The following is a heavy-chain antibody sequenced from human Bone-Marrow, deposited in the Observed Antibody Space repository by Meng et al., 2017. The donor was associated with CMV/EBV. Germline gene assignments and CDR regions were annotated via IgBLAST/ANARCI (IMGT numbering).Heavy chain of an antibody. CDR1: GFTFSSYG. V-gene: IGHV3-33*06. D-gene: IGHD2-2*01. CDR2: IWYDGSNK. Sequence: GESLKISCAASGFTFSSYGMHWVRQAPGKGLEWVAVIWYDGSNKYYADSVKGRFTISRDNSKNTLYLQMNSLRAEDTAVYYCAKGVTDIVVVPAVDGMDVWGQGTTVTGSS. J-gene: IGHJ6*01. CDR3: AKGVTDIVVVPAVDGMDV.